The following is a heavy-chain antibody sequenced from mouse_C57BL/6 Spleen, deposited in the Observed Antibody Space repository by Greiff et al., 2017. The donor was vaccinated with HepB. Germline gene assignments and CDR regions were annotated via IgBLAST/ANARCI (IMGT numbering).Heavy chain of an antibody. CDR2: IYPSDSET. J-gene: IGHJ4*01. CDR1: GYTFTSYW. CDR3: ARSETVYYAMDY. Sequence: QVQLQQPGAELVRPGSSVKLSCKASGYTFTSYWMDWVKQRPGQGLEWIGNIYPSDSETHYNQKFKGKATLTVDTSSSTAYMQLSSLTSEDSAVYYCARSETVYYAMDYWGQGTSVTVSS. D-gene: IGHD4-1*01. V-gene: IGHV1-61*01.